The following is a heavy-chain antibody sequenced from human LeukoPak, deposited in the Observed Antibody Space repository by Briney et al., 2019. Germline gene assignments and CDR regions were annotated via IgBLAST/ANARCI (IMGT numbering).Heavy chain of an antibody. J-gene: IGHJ3*02. CDR3: ARAMGDGYRDAFDI. V-gene: IGHV1-2*06. Sequence: APVKVSCKASGYTFTGYYMHWVRQAPGQGLEWMGRINPNSGGTNYAQKFQGRVTMTRDTSISTAYMELSRLRSDDTAVYYCARAMGDGYRDAFDIWGQGTMVTVSS. D-gene: IGHD5-24*01. CDR1: GYTFTGYY. CDR2: INPNSGGT.